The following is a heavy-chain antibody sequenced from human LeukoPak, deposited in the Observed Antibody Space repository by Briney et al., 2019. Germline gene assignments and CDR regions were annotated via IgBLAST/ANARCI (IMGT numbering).Heavy chain of an antibody. CDR2: IYPGDSDT. Sequence: GESLQISCKGSGYSFSSYWIGWVRQMPGKGPEWMGLIYPGDSDTRYSPSFQGQVTISADKSISTVYLQWSSLKASDTAIYYCARQRLLLPPYFDYWGQGTLVTVSS. D-gene: IGHD3-22*01. CDR3: ARQRLLLPPYFDY. V-gene: IGHV5-51*01. J-gene: IGHJ4*02. CDR1: GYSFSSYW.